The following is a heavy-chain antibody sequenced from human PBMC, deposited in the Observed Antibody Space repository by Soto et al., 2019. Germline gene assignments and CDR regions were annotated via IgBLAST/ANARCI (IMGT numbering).Heavy chain of an antibody. CDR2: IYYSGST. Sequence: SETLSLTCTVSGGSISSGDYYWSWIRQPPGKGLEWIGYIYYSGSTYYNPSLKSRVTISVDTSKNQFSLKLSSVTAADTAVYYCAREGGYYGSGSYSPWGQGTLVTVSS. D-gene: IGHD3-10*01. CDR1: GGSISSGDYY. CDR3: AREGGYYGSGSYSP. V-gene: IGHV4-30-4*01. J-gene: IGHJ5*02.